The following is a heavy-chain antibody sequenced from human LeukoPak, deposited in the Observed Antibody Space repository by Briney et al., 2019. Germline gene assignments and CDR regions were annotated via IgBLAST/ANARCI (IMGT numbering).Heavy chain of an antibody. Sequence: GGSLRLSCAASGFTFSSYAMSWVRQAPGKGLEYVSAISSNGGSTYYADSVKGRFTISRDNSKNTLYLQMSSLRAEDTAVYYCVKARGYSGYGVSFRFDPWGQGTLVTVSS. V-gene: IGHV3-64D*06. CDR1: GFTFSSYA. D-gene: IGHD5-12*01. CDR2: ISSNGGST. CDR3: VKARGYSGYGVSFRFDP. J-gene: IGHJ5*02.